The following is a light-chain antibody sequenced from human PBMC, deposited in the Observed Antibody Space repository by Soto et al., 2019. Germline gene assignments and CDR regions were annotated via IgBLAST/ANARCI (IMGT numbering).Light chain of an antibody. V-gene: IGLV1-36*01. Sequence: QAVVTQPPSVSEAPRQRVTISCSGSSSNIGGNAVNWYQQFPGKAPKLLVFSDDLVPSGVSRRFSGSKSGTSASLAISGLQAEDEADYYCAAWDDSLSGWVFGGGTKLTVL. CDR2: SDD. J-gene: IGLJ3*02. CDR3: AAWDDSLSGWV. CDR1: SSNIGGNA.